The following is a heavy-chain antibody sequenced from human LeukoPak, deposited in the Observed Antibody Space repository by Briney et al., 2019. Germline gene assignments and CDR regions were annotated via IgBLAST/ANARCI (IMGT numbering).Heavy chain of an antibody. CDR2: ISPIVDIE. D-gene: IGHD1-1*01. CDR3: ATSPLDSEYFQN. V-gene: IGHV1-69*04. CDR1: GGTFSNYA. Sequence: ASVKASCKASGGTFSNYAINWVRQAPGQGLEWMGRISPIVDIENSAQKFPGRVTITADKSTSTAYVELSSLKSEDMAVYYCATSPLDSEYFQNWGQGTLVTVSS. J-gene: IGHJ1*01.